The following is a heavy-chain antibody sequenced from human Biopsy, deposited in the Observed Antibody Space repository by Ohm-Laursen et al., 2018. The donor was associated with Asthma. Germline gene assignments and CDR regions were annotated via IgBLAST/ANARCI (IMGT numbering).Heavy chain of an antibody. D-gene: IGHD3-16*01. CDR3: ARDQGDSKFDY. CDR2: SSYSGFR. V-gene: IGHV4-59*07. J-gene: IGHJ4*02. Sequence: SDTLSLTCTFSGGSINSDYWSWIRQPPGKGLEWIGLSSYSGFRKYNPSLKSRVPISVDTSKNQLSLNLTSVIAADTAVYYCARDQGDSKFDYWGQGILVTVSS. CDR1: GGSINSDY.